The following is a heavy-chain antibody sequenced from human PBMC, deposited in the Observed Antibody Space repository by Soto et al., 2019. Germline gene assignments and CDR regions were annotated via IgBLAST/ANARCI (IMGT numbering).Heavy chain of an antibody. CDR2: SSNSGSFK. D-gene: IGHD4-17*01. J-gene: IGHJ4*02. CDR3: VRSGDYYNLLDY. Sequence: SLILSCAASGFTFSDHYMRWIRQAPGKGLEWIGYSSNSGSFKRYADSVKGRFSISRDNAKNSLYLQINRLRGDDTAIYYCVRSGDYYNLLDYWRQGT. CDR1: GFTFSDHY. V-gene: IGHV3-11*06.